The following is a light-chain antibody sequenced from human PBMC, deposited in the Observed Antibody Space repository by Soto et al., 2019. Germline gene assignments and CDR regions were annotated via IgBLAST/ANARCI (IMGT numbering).Light chain of an antibody. V-gene: IGLV2-14*01. CDR1: SSDVGGYNY. CDR3: RSYTSSSTYV. Sequence: ALTQPASVSGSPGQSITISCTGTSSDVGGYNYVSWYQQHPGKAPKLMIYDVSNRPSGVSNRFSGSKSGNTASLTISGLQAEAEADYYCRSYTSSSTYVFGQGTKVPVL. CDR2: DVS. J-gene: IGLJ1*01.